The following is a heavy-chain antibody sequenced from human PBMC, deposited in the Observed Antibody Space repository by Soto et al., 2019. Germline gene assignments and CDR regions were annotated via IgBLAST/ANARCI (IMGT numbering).Heavy chain of an antibody. CDR2: IVVGSGNT. CDR1: GFTFTSSA. Sequence: SVKVSCKASGFTFTSSAVQWLRQARGQRLEWIGWIVVGSGNTNYAQKFQERVTITRDMSTSTAYMELSSLRSEDTAVYYCAALDSSGYYYEAFDIWGQGTMVTVSS. D-gene: IGHD3-22*01. CDR3: AALDSSGYYYEAFDI. V-gene: IGHV1-58*01. J-gene: IGHJ3*02.